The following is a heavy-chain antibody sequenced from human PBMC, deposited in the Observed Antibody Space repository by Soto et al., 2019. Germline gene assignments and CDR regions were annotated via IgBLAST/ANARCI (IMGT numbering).Heavy chain of an antibody. V-gene: IGHV3-21*01. D-gene: IGHD5-18*01. CDR3: ARDGGYSYGQIFDY. CDR2: ISSSSSHI. CDR1: GFTFSSYS. J-gene: IGHJ4*02. Sequence: GGSLRLSCAASGFTFSSYSMNWVRQAPGKGLEWVSSISSSSSHIYYADSVKGRFTISRDNAKNSLYLQMNSLRAEDTAVYYCARDGGYSYGQIFDYWGQGTLVTVSS.